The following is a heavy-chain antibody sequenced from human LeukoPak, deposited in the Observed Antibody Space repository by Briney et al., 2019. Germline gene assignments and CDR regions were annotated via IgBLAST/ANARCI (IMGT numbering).Heavy chain of an antibody. CDR2: IFPSGSA. Sequence: SETLSLTCTVSAGSISSYYWTWIRQPPGKGLEWIGYIFPSGSAYYNPSLRTRVTISVDTSKNQFSLKLTSVTAADTAVYYCARRHHYSYFMDVWGRGTTVTVSS. CDR1: AGSISSYY. J-gene: IGHJ6*03. CDR3: ARRHHYSYFMDV. V-gene: IGHV4-4*09.